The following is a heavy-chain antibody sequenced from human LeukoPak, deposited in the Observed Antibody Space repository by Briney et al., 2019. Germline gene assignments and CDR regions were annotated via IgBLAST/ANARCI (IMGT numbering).Heavy chain of an antibody. CDR2: ISSSGSTI. Sequence: GGSLRLSCAASGFTFSSYEMNWVRQAPGKGLEWVSYISSSGSTIYYADSVKGRFTISRDNDKNSLYLQMNSLRAEDTAVYYCARGPYASGTYGRRGWVHYMDVWGKGTTVTISS. CDR1: GFTFSSYE. J-gene: IGHJ6*03. V-gene: IGHV3-48*03. D-gene: IGHD3-10*01. CDR3: ARGPYASGTYGRRGWVHYMDV.